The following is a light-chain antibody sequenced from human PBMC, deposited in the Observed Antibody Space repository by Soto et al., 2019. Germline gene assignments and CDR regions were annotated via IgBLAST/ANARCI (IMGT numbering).Light chain of an antibody. Sequence: EIVLTQSPGTLSLSPGERATLSCRASQSVSSSFLAWYQQKPGQAPSLLIYGASSRATAIPDRFSGSGSGTDFTLTISRLEPEDLAVYYCHQYGSSPRTFGQGTKVEIK. CDR3: HQYGSSPRT. CDR2: GAS. CDR1: QSVSSSF. V-gene: IGKV3-20*01. J-gene: IGKJ1*01.